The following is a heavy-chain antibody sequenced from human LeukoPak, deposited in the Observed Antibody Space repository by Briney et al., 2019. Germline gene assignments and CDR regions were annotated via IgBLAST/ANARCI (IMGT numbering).Heavy chain of an antibody. V-gene: IGHV4-39*01. CDR2: IYYSGTT. CDR3: ARHATTGTNPNWFDP. CDR1: GGSLNSPNYY. J-gene: IGHJ5*02. D-gene: IGHD1-1*01. Sequence: PSETLSLTCIVSGGSLNSPNYYWGWIRQPPGKGLEWIGTIYYSGTTYYNPSLKSRLTISVDTSKNQFSLKLTSVTAADTAVYYCARHATTGTNPNWFDPWGQGTLVTVSS.